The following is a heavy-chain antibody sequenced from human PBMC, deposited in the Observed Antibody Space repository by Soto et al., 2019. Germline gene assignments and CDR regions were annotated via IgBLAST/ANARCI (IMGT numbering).Heavy chain of an antibody. CDR2: IYYSGST. CDR3: ARHPSDFWFDP. CDR1: RDSITRRTSY. Sequence: SQTRSLDCTVSRDSITRRTSYWGWIRQPPGKGLEWIGSIYYSGSTYYNPSLKSRVTVSVDTSKNQFSLKLSSVTAADTAVYYCARHPSDFWFDPWGQGTLVTV. J-gene: IGHJ5*02. V-gene: IGHV4-39*01. D-gene: IGHD2-21*02.